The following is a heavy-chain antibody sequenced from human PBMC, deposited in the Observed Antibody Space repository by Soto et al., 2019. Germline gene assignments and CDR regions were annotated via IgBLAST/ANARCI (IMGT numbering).Heavy chain of an antibody. CDR3: SGYGSYYSYVDV. Sequence: QVQLVQSGAEVKKPGASVKVSCKASGYTFTSYGISWVRQAPGQGLDWMGWISAYNGNTNYAQKLQGRVTMTTDTSTRTAYMELRSLGSDDTAVYYCSGYGSYYSYVDVWGKGATVTVSS. D-gene: IGHD6-19*01. CDR1: GYTFTSYG. CDR2: ISAYNGNT. J-gene: IGHJ6*03. V-gene: IGHV1-18*01.